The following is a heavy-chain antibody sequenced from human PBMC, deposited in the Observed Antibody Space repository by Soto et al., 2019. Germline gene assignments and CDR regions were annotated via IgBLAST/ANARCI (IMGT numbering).Heavy chain of an antibody. CDR2: IKQDGSEK. D-gene: IGHD3-22*01. Sequence: GGSLRLSCAASGFTFSSYWMSWVRQAPGKGLEWVANIKQDGSEKYYVDSVKGRFTISRDNAKNSLYLQMNSLRAEDTAVYYCVRYFKADSSGLLAYWGQGTLVTVSS. J-gene: IGHJ4*02. CDR1: GFTFSSYW. CDR3: VRYFKADSSGLLAY. V-gene: IGHV3-7*01.